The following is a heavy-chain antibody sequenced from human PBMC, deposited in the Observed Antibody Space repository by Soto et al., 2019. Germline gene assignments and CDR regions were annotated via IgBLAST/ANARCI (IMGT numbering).Heavy chain of an antibody. CDR2: INTDGTTT. CDR3: ANEYYDSSGYYYPDY. J-gene: IGHJ4*02. Sequence: PGGSLRLSCAVSGFTSSSYWMHWVRQAPGKGLVWVSRINTDGTTTTYADSVKGRFTISRDNAKNTLYLQMNSLRAEDTAVYYCANEYYDSSGYYYPDYWGQGTLVTVSS. V-gene: IGHV3-74*01. CDR1: GFTSSSYW. D-gene: IGHD3-22*01.